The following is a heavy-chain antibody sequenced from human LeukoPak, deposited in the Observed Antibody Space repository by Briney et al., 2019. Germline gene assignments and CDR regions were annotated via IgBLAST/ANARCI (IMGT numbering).Heavy chain of an antibody. CDR2: INPNSGDP. D-gene: IGHD5-12*01. CDR3: ARVDIVATINAFDY. Sequence: GASVKVSCKTSGYTFTDSYIHWVRQAPGQGLEWMGRINPNSGDPNYPQKFQGRVTMTRDTSISTAYMELSRLRSDDTAVYYCARVDIVATINAFDYWGQGTLVTVSS. J-gene: IGHJ4*02. CDR1: GYTFTDSY. V-gene: IGHV1-2*06.